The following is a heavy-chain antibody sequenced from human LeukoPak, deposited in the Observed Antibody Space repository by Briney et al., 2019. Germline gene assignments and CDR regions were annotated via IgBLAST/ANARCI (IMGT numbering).Heavy chain of an antibody. D-gene: IGHD1-14*01. Sequence: GGSLRLSCAASGFTFSSYWMSWVPHAPGKGLELVANIKQDGSEKYYVDSVKGRFTISRDNAKNSLYLQMNSLRAEDTAVYYCARNQRRLDYWGQGTLVTVSS. CDR3: ARNQRRLDY. CDR1: GFTFSSYW. CDR2: IKQDGSEK. J-gene: IGHJ4*02. V-gene: IGHV3-7*01.